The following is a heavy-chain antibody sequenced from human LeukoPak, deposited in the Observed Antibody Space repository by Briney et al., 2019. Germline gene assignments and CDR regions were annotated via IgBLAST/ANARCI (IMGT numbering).Heavy chain of an antibody. V-gene: IGHV4-38-2*02. CDR1: GYSISSGYY. J-gene: IGHJ4*02. D-gene: IGHD3-22*01. CDR3: ARRWPSSATDY. Sequence: SETLSLTCTVSGYSISSGYYWGWIRQPPGKGLEWIGEINHSGSTNYNPSLKSRVTISVDTSKNQFSLKLSSVTAADTAVYYCARRWPSSATDYWGQGTLVTVSS. CDR2: INHSGST.